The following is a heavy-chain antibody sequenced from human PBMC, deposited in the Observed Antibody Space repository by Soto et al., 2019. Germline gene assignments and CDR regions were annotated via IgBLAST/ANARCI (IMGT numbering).Heavy chain of an antibody. CDR1: GGSISSSSYY. Sequence: SETLSLTCTVSGGSISSSSYYWGWIRQPPGKGLEWIGSIYYSGSTYYNPSLKSRVTISVDTSQNQFSLKLSSVTAADTAFYYCARAISGYYYDYWGQGTLVTVSS. V-gene: IGHV4-39*07. CDR2: IYYSGST. J-gene: IGHJ4*01. D-gene: IGHD3-22*01. CDR3: ARAISGYYYDY.